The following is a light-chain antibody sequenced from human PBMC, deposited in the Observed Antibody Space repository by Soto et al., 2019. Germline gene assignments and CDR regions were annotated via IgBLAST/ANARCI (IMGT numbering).Light chain of an antibody. CDR3: QQSSSAPLT. J-gene: IGKJ4*01. CDR2: ASA. Sequence: DIQMTQSPSSLSASVGDRVTITCRASQNINTHLNWYQQKPGRAPKLLISASANLQSEVPSRFSGSGSGTDFTLTISGLLPEDAATYYCQQSSSAPLTFDGGTKVEIK. V-gene: IGKV1-39*01. CDR1: QNINTH.